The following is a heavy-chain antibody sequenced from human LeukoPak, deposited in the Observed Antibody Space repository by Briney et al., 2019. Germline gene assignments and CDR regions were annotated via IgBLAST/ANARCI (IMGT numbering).Heavy chain of an antibody. CDR1: GYTFTSYG. J-gene: IGHJ4*02. D-gene: IGHD2-15*01. CDR3: ARMGIRCSGGSCYLFDY. V-gene: IGHV1-18*04. Sequence: ASVKVSCKASGYTFTSYGISWVRQAPGQGLEWMGWISAYNGNTNCAQKLQGRVTMTTDTSTSTAYMELRSLRSDDTAVYYCARMGIRCSGGSCYLFDYWGQGTLVTVSS. CDR2: ISAYNGNT.